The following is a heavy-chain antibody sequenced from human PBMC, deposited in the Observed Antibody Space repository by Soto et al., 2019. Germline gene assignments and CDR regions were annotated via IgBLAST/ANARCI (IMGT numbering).Heavy chain of an antibody. CDR1: GGSISSSSYY. V-gene: IGHV4-39*01. Sequence: SETLSLTCTVSGGSISSSSYYWGWIRQPPGKGLEWIGSIYYSGSTYYNPSLKSRVTISVDTSKNQFSLKLSSVTAADTAVYYCATDYGSGSPTFDYWGQGTLVTVSS. J-gene: IGHJ4*02. D-gene: IGHD3-10*01. CDR3: ATDYGSGSPTFDY. CDR2: IYYSGST.